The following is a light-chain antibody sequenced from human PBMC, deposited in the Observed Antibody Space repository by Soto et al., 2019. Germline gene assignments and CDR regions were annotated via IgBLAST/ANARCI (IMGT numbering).Light chain of an antibody. J-gene: IGKJ4*01. CDR3: HQYCHSLVT. V-gene: IGKV3-20*01. Sequence: EIVLTPTPGTVSLSPGERATLSCRASQSVRSTYFAWYQHKPGQAPRLLIFDASTRATGIPDRFSGSGSGTDFTLTISRLEPEDFGRYYCHQYCHSLVTVGGATKVDSK. CDR2: DAS. CDR1: QSVRSTY.